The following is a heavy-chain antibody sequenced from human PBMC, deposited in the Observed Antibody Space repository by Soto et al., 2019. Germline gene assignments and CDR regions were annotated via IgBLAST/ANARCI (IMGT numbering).Heavy chain of an antibody. D-gene: IGHD4-17*01. CDR2: ISYDGSNK. Sequence: QVQLVESGGGVVQPGRSLRLSCAASGFTFSSYAMHWVRQAPGKGLEWVAVISYDGSNKYYADSVKGRFTISRDKSKNTQYLQMNSLRAEATAVYSCARDKAATTVTTFGSSDYGMYVWGQGTTVTVSS. V-gene: IGHV3-30-3*01. CDR1: GFTFSSYA. J-gene: IGHJ6*02. CDR3: ARDKAATTVTTFGSSDYGMYV.